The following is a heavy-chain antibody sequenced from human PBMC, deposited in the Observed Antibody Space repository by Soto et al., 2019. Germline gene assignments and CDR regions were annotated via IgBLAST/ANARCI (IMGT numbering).Heavy chain of an antibody. CDR2: ISAYNGNT. Sequence: ASVKVSCKASGYTFTSYGISWVRQAPGQGLERMGWISAYNGNTNYAQKLQGRVTMTTDTSTSTAYMELRSLRSDDTAVYYCARDSSSSDSYYYYGMDVWGQGTTVTVSS. V-gene: IGHV1-18*01. D-gene: IGHD6-6*01. CDR1: GYTFTSYG. J-gene: IGHJ6*02. CDR3: ARDSSSSDSYYYYGMDV.